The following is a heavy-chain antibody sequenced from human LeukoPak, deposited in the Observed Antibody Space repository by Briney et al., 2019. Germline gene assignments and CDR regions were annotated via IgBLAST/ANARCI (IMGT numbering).Heavy chain of an antibody. CDR2: MNPNSGNT. CDR1: GYTFTSYD. Sequence: ASVKVSCKASGYTFTSYDINWVRQATGQGLEWMGWMNPNSGNTGYAQKFQGRVTMTRNTSISTAYMELSSLRSEDTAVYYCARGHGDYDLYYFDYWGQGTLVTVSS. CDR3: ARGHGDYDLYYFDY. V-gene: IGHV1-8*01. D-gene: IGHD4-17*01. J-gene: IGHJ4*02.